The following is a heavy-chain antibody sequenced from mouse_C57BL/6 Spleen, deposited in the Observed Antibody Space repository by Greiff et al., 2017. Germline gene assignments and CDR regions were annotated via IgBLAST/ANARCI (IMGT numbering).Heavy chain of an antibody. Sequence: DVMLVESGGGLVKPGGSLKLSCAASGFTFSSYAMSWVRQTPEKRLEWVATISDGGSYTYYPDNVKGRFTISRDNAKNNLYLQMSHLKSEDTAMYYCAIYDYDGFAYWGQGTLVTVSA. CDR2: ISDGGSYT. V-gene: IGHV5-4*03. J-gene: IGHJ3*01. CDR1: GFTFSSYA. D-gene: IGHD2-4*01. CDR3: AIYDYDGFAY.